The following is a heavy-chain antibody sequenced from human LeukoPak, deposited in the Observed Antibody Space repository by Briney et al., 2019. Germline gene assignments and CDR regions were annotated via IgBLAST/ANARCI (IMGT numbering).Heavy chain of an antibody. CDR3: AREDSRSSSEFDY. V-gene: IGHV4-34*01. CDR2: INHSGST. J-gene: IGHJ4*02. D-gene: IGHD6-6*01. CDR1: GGSFSGYY. Sequence: SETLSVTCAVYGGSFSGYYWSWIRQPPGKGLEWIGEINHSGSTNYNPSLKSRVTISVDTSKNQFSLKLSSVTAADTAVYYCAREDSRSSSEFDYWGQGTLVTVSS.